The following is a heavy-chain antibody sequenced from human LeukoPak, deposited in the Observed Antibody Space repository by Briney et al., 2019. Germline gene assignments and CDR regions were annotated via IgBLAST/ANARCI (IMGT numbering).Heavy chain of an antibody. CDR1: GGSFSGYY. D-gene: IGHD5-18*01. J-gene: IGHJ5*02. V-gene: IGHV4-34*01. CDR3: ARGFFRIQLWLWEGDWFDP. CDR2: INHSGST. Sequence: PSETLSLACAVYGGSFSGYYWSWIRQPPGKGLEWIGEINHSGSTNYNSSLKSRVTISVDTSKNQFSLKLSSVTAADTAVYYCARGFFRIQLWLWEGDWFDPWGQGTLVTVSS.